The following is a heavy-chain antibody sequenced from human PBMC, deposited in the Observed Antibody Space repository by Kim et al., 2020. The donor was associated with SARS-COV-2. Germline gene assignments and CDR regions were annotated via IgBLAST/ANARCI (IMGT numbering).Heavy chain of an antibody. CDR2: IIPIFGTA. D-gene: IGHD3-22*01. CDR1: GGTFSSYA. J-gene: IGHJ4*02. Sequence: SVKVSCKASGGTFSSYAISWVRQAPGQGLEWMGGIIPIFGTANYAQKFQGRVTITADESTSTAYMELSSLRSEDTAVYYCARGTLYDSSVFADNYFDYWGQGTLVTVSS. V-gene: IGHV1-69*13. CDR3: ARGTLYDSSVFADNYFDY.